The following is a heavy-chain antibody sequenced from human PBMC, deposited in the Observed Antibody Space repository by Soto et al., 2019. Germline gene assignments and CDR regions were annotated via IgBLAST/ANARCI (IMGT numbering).Heavy chain of an antibody. CDR1: GGSLRGYY. CDR3: WRAAAGGEDY. D-gene: IGHD3-10*01. J-gene: IGHJ4*02. Sequence: SETLSLTCAVNGGSLRGYYWNWIRQSPGKGLEWIGEINQNGGTKYNPYLKSRVSISVVASTNQFSLILNYVTAADTAAYYCWRAAAGGEDYWGQGTLVTVS. V-gene: IGHV4-34*01. CDR2: INQNGGT.